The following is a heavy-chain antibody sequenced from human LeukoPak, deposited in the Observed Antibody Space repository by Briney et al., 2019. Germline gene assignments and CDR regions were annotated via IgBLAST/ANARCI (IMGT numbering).Heavy chain of an antibody. V-gene: IGHV3-23*01. CDR1: GFTFSTYG. Sequence: GGSLTLSCAASGFTFSTYGMTWVRQAPGKGLEWVSAISGSGGSTYYADSVRGRFTISRDDFSNTLYLQMISLRAEDTAVYYCAIHPYYYGPYSDYWGQGTLVTVSS. CDR3: AIHPYYYGPYSDY. D-gene: IGHD3-10*01. J-gene: IGHJ4*02. CDR2: ISGSGGST.